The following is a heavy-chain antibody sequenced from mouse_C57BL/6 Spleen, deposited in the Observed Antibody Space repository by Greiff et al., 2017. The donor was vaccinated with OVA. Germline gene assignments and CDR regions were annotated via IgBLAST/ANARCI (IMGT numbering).Heavy chain of an antibody. V-gene: IGHV1-26*01. D-gene: IGHD2-3*01. Sequence: VQLQQSGPELVKPGASVKISCKASGYTFTDYYMNWVKQSHGKSLEWIGDINPNNGGTSYNQKFKGKATLTVDKSSSTPYMELRSLTSEDSAVYYCARYKGYYPYYFDYWGQGTTLTVSS. CDR3: ARYKGYYPYYFDY. J-gene: IGHJ2*01. CDR1: GYTFTDYY. CDR2: INPNNGGT.